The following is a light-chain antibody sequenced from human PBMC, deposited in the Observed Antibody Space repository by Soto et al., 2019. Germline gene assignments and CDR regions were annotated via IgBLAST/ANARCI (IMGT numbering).Light chain of an antibody. V-gene: IGKV3-20*01. J-gene: IGKJ1*01. CDR2: GAS. CDR3: QQYGSSPQT. CDR1: ESVSSTY. Sequence: EIVLTQSPGTLALSPGERAALSCRASESVSSTYLAWYQQKSGQAPRLLIYGASSRATGVPHRFSGSGSGTDFTLTISRLEPEDFSVYYCQQYGSSPQTFGQGTKVEIK.